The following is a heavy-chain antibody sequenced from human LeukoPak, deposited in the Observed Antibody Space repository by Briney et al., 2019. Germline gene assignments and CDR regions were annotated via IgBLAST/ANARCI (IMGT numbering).Heavy chain of an antibody. CDR2: ISGSGDIT. CDR1: GFTFSNYD. V-gene: IGHV3-23*01. Sequence: GGSLRLSCAASGFTFSNYDMNWVRQAPGKGLEWVSLISGSGDITYYADSVKGRFTISRGNSKNTLFLEMNNLRAEDTALYYCAKRESYNRGPFDQWGQGTQVTVSS. CDR3: AKRESYNRGPFDQ. J-gene: IGHJ4*02. D-gene: IGHD2/OR15-2a*01.